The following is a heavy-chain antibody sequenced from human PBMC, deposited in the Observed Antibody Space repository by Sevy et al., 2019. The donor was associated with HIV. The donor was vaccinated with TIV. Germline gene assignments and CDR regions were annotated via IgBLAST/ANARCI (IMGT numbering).Heavy chain of an antibody. J-gene: IGHJ4*02. CDR2: ISAYSGDT. Sequence: ASVKVSCKTFGYTFKTYGISWVRQAPGQGLEWMGWISAYSGDTNFAQKFQGRVTMTTYTSTSTAYMELSSLRSDDTAVYFCARDKPQGVVIIPGSMWGGVDYWGQGTVVTVSS. V-gene: IGHV1-18*01. CDR1: GYTFKTYG. D-gene: IGHD2-2*01. CDR3: ARDKPQGVVIIPGSMWGGVDY.